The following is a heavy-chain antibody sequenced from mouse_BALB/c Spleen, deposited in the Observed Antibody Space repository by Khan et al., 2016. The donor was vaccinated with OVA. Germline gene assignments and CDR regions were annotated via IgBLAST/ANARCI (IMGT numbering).Heavy chain of an antibody. V-gene: IGHV3-2*02. D-gene: IGHD3-3*01. Sequence: EVQLQESGPGLVKPSQSLSLTCTVTCYSITSDYAWNWIRQFPGNKLEWMGYISYSGSTSYTPSLKSRISITRDTSKNQFFLQLNSVTTEDTATYYCTRGRAYWGQGTLVTVSA. CDR3: TRGRAY. CDR1: CYSITSDYA. CDR2: ISYSGST. J-gene: IGHJ3*01.